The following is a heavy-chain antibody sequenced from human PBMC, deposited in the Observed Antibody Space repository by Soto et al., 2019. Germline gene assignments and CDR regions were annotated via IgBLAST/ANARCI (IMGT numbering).Heavy chain of an antibody. CDR2: MNPNSGNT. V-gene: IGHV1-8*01. Sequence: ASVKVSCKASGYTFTSYDINWVRQATGQGLEWMGWMNPNSGNTGYAQKFQGRVTMTRNTSISTAYMELSSLRSEDTAVYYCARGPFGSSGQSYNWFDPWGQGTLVTVSS. D-gene: IGHD6-19*01. CDR1: GYTFTSYD. J-gene: IGHJ5*02. CDR3: ARGPFGSSGQSYNWFDP.